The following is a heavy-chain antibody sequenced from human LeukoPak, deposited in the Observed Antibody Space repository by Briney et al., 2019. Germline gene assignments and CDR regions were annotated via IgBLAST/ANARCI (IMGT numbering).Heavy chain of an antibody. CDR2: ISYDGSNK. D-gene: IGHD3-9*01. J-gene: IGHJ4*02. CDR1: GFTFSSYG. Sequence: GGSLRLSCAASGFTFSSYGMHWVRQAPGKGLEWVAVISYDGSNKYYADSVKGRFTISRDNSKNTLYLQMNSLRAEDTAVYYCAKDRNILTGYYFDYWGQGTLVTVSS. V-gene: IGHV3-30*18. CDR3: AKDRNILTGYYFDY.